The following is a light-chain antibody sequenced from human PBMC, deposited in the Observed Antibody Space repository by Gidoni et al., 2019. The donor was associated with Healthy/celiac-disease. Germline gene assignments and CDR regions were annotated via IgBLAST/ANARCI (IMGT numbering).Light chain of an antibody. CDR2: GNS. J-gene: IGLJ3*02. CDR3: QSYDSSLSGWV. Sequence: QSVPTPPPSVSGAPGQRVTIPCTGSSSNIGAGYDVHWYQQLPGTAPKLLIYGNSNRPSGVPDRFSGSKSGTSASLAITELQAEDEADYYCQSYDSSLSGWVFGGGTKLTVL. V-gene: IGLV1-40*01. CDR1: SSNIGAGYD.